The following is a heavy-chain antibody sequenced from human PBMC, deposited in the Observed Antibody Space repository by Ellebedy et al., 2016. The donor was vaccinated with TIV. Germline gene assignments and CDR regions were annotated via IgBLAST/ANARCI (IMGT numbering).Heavy chain of an antibody. D-gene: IGHD5-24*01. J-gene: IGHJ4*02. CDR1: GGSITSDY. V-gene: IGHV4-59*12. Sequence: SETLSLTXTISGGSITSDYWSWIRQPPGKGLEWIGYINYSGRINYNPSLRSRVTISVDTTKNQFSLKVNSVTAADTAVYYCAREGGALEMATSGFDYWGQGTLVTVSS. CDR3: AREGGALEMATSGFDY. CDR2: INYSGRI.